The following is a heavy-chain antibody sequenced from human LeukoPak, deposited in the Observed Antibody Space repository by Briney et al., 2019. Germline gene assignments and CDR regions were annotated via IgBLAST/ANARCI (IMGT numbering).Heavy chain of an antibody. J-gene: IGHJ6*03. D-gene: IGHD2-21*02. CDR1: GFTFGDYV. CDR3: ARDGGDYGYYYYYMDV. Sequence: GGSLRLSCTASGFTFGDYVMNWVRQAPGKGLEWASSISSSSSYIYFADSVKGRFTISRDNAKNSLYLQMNSLRAEDTAVYYCARDGGDYGYYYYYMDVWGKGTTVTVSS. V-gene: IGHV3-21*01. CDR2: ISSSSSYI.